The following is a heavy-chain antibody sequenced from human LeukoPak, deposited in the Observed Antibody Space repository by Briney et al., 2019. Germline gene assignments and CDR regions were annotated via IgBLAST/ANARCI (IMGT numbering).Heavy chain of an antibody. CDR1: GYTFTGYY. CDR3: ARLGDSGSYFDY. CDR2: INPNSGGT. D-gene: IGHD1-26*01. J-gene: IGHJ4*02. Sequence: KVSXKAXGYTFTGYYMHWVRQAPGQGLEWMGWINPNSGGTNYAQKFQGRVTMTRDTSISTAYMELSRLRSDDTAVYYCARLGDSGSYFDYWGQGTLVTVSS. V-gene: IGHV1-2*02.